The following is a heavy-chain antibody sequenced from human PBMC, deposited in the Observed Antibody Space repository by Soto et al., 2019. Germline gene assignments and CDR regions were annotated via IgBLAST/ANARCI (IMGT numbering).Heavy chain of an antibody. CDR1: GFTFSSYE. J-gene: IGHJ6*02. D-gene: IGHD3-3*01. V-gene: IGHV3-48*03. CDR2: ISDSGRTI. CDR3: ARDLLHYDFWSGYSAYLYYGMDV. Sequence: GGSLRLSCSASGFTFSSYEMNWVRQAPGKELEWVSYISDSGRTIYYADSVKGRFTVSRDDAQNSVYLQMDSLRAEDTAVYYCARDLLHYDFWSGYSAYLYYGMDVWGPGTTVTVSS.